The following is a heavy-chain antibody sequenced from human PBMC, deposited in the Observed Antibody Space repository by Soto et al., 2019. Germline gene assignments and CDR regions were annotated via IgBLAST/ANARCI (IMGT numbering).Heavy chain of an antibody. CDR2: ISCNSGSI. J-gene: IGHJ4*02. Sequence: EVQLVESGGGLVQPGRSLRLACAASGFTFDDYAMHWVRQAPGKGLEWVSGISCNSGSIGYADSVKGRFTISRDNAKNFICLQLNNLRAEYTALYYSAKDRMEFMVRRVNLDYWGKGNMVTVSS. V-gene: IGHV3-9*01. CDR3: AKDRMEFMVRRVNLDY. D-gene: IGHD3-10*01. CDR1: GFTFDDYA.